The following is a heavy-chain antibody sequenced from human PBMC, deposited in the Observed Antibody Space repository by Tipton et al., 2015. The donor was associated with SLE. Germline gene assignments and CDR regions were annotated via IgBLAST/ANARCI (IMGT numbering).Heavy chain of an antibody. CDR2: IKRKADGGTT. CDR1: GFPFTNAW. D-gene: IGHD5-12*01. V-gene: IGHV3-15*01. J-gene: IGHJ4*02. Sequence: GSLRLSCTVSGFPFTNAWVSWVRQAPGKGLEWVGRIKRKADGGTTDSVAPVKGRFTMSRDDATNTLYLQMNSLKTEDTAVYYCIPRGYSGDWGQGTLVTVSS. CDR3: IPRGYSGD.